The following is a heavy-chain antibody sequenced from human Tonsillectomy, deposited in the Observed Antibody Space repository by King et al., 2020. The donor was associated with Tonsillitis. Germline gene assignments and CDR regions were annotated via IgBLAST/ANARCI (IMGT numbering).Heavy chain of an antibody. J-gene: IGHJ6*02. V-gene: IGHV3-30*18. Sequence: QVQLVESGGGVVQPGRSLRLSCAASGFSFNSYGMHWVRQAPGKGLEWVAVIFYDGSNEYYADSVKGRFTISRDNSKNTLYLQMNSLRADDTAVYYCAKSHYDILTGLVPGGMDVWGQGTTVIVSS. CDR3: AKSHYDILTGLVPGGMDV. D-gene: IGHD3-9*01. CDR1: GFSFNSYG. CDR2: IFYDGSNE.